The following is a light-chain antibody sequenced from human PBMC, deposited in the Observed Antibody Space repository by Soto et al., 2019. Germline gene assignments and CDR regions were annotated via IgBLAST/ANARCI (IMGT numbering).Light chain of an antibody. V-gene: IGKV1-39*01. CDR2: AAS. J-gene: IGKJ2*01. CDR1: QRISNH. Sequence: DIQVTQSPSSLSASAGDRVTITCRASQRISNHLNWYQQKPGKAPKLLIYAASTLQSGVPSRFSGSGSGTDFTLTITSLQPEDFATYYCQQSYIMSEGYTFGQGTKLEIK. CDR3: QQSYIMSEGYT.